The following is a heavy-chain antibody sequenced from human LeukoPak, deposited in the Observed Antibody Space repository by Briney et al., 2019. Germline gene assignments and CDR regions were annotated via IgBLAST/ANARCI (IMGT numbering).Heavy chain of an antibody. D-gene: IGHD3-22*01. CDR1: GFTFSNYW. CDR2: IKQDESER. V-gene: IGHV3-7*01. Sequence: GGSLRLSCAASGFTFSNYWMSWVRQAPGKGLEWVANIKQDESERYYVDSVKGRFTISRDNTKNSLYLQMNSLRAEDTAVYYCARDLYRIVVVPHYFDYWGQGTLVTVSS. CDR3: ARDLYRIVVVPHYFDY. J-gene: IGHJ4*02.